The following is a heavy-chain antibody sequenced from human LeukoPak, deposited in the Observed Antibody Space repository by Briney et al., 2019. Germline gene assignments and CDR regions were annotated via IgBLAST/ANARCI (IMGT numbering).Heavy chain of an antibody. CDR3: ARITYDLWSGYYMPDDP. Sequence: ASVKVSCKASGYTFTSYGISWVRQAPGQGLEWMGWISIYNGNTDYAQKLRGRVTMTTDTSTSTAYLELRGLRSDDTAVYYCARITYDLWSGYYMPDDPWGQGTLVTVSS. CDR1: GYTFTSYG. V-gene: IGHV1-18*01. J-gene: IGHJ5*02. D-gene: IGHD3-3*01. CDR2: ISIYNGNT.